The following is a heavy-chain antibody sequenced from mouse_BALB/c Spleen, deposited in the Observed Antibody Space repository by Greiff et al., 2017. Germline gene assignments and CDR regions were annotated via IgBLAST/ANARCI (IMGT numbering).Heavy chain of an antibody. CDR1: GFTFSDFY. Sequence: DVMLVESGGGLVQPGGSLRLSCATSGFTFSDFYMEWVRQPPGKRLEWIAASRNKANDYTTEYSASVKGRFIVSRDTSQSILYLQMNALRAEDTAIYYCARDAGKITTRAWFAYWGQGTLVTVSA. V-gene: IGHV7-1*02. CDR2: SRNKANDYTT. CDR3: ARDAGKITTRAWFAY. J-gene: IGHJ3*01. D-gene: IGHD2-4*01.